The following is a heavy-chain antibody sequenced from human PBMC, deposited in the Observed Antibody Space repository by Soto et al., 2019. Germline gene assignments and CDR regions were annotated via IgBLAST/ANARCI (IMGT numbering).Heavy chain of an antibody. CDR2: ISASGGSI. D-gene: IGHD2-15*01. CDR3: AKTPRYCSGGSCYGGYFDY. V-gene: IGHV3-23*01. Sequence: GGSLRLSCAASGFTFSSYAMSWVRQAPGKGLEWVSTISASGGSIYYADSVKGRFTISRDNSKNTLYLQMTSLRAEDTAVYYCAKTPRYCSGGSCYGGYFDYWGQGTLVTVSS. J-gene: IGHJ4*02. CDR1: GFTFSSYA.